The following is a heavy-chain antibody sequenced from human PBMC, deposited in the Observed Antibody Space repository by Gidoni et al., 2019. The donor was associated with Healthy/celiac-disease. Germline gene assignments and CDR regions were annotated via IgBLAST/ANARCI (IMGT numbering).Heavy chain of an antibody. V-gene: IGHV3-7*01. J-gene: IGHJ4*02. D-gene: IGHD3-22*01. Sequence: EVQLVESGGGLVQPGGSLRLSCAASGFPFSSYWMGWVRQAPGKGLEWVANIKQDGSEKYYVDSVKGRFTISRDNAKNSLYLQMNSLRAEDTAVYYCARDLEYYDSSGPYYFDYWGQGTLVTVSS. CDR3: ARDLEYYDSSGPYYFDY. CDR2: IKQDGSEK. CDR1: GFPFSSYW.